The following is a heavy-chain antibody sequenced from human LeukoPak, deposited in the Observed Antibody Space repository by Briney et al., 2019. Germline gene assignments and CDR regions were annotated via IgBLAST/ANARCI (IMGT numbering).Heavy chain of an antibody. J-gene: IGHJ4*02. CDR2: ISGSGGST. CDR1: GFTFSSYA. D-gene: IGHD4-17*01. CDR3: AKDASPGGTVTTDLDY. V-gene: IGHV3-23*01. Sequence: GGSLRLSCAAFGFTFSSYAMSWVRQAPGKGLEWVSAISGSGGSTYYADSVKGRFTISRDNSKNTLYLQMNSLRAEDTAVYYCAKDASPGGTVTTDLDYWGQGTLVTVSS.